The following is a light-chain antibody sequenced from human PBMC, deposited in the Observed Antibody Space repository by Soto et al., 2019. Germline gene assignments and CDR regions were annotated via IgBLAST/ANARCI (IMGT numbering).Light chain of an antibody. CDR1: SSDVGSYNL. CDR3: CSYAGSVV. V-gene: IGLV2-23*01. J-gene: IGLJ2*01. Sequence: QSVLTQPASVSGSPGQSITISCTGTSSDVGSYNLVSWYQQHPGKAPKLMIHEGSKRPSGVSNRFSGSKSGNTASLTISGLQAEDEADYYCCSYAGSVVFGGGTKVTVL. CDR2: EGS.